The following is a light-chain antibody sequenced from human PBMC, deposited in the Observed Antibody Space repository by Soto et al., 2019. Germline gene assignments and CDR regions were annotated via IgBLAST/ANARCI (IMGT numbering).Light chain of an antibody. V-gene: IGLV1-40*01. Sequence: QSVLTQPPFLSGAPGQSVTISCSGSSSYIGAGYHVHWYQHTPGAAPKLLIYGNSNRPAGISDRFSGSKSGTSASLAITGLQAEDEANYFCQSYDRTVATVVFGGGTKLTVL. CDR3: QSYDRTVATVV. CDR2: GNS. CDR1: SSYIGAGYH. J-gene: IGLJ2*01.